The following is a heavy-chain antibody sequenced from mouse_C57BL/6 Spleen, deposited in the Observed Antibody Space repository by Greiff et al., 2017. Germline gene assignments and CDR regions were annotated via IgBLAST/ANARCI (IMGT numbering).Heavy chain of an antibody. CDR1: GYAFSSSW. CDR3: ASSPCFDY. CDR2: IYPGDGDT. V-gene: IGHV1-82*01. Sequence: QVQLQQSGAELVKPGASVKISCKASGYAFSSSWMNWVKQRPGKGLEWIGRIYPGDGDTNYNGKFKGKATLTADKSSSTAYMQLSSLTSEDSAVFCCASSPCFDYWGQGTTLTVSS. J-gene: IGHJ2*01.